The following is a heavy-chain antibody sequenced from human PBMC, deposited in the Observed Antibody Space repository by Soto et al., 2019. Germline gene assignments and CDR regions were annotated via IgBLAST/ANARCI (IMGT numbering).Heavy chain of an antibody. CDR3: ARVNKSAFDI. V-gene: IGHV4-38-2*01. J-gene: IGHJ3*02. CDR2: IYHSGST. Sequence: SETLSLTCAVSGYSIISGYYLVLIRQPPGKGLEWIGSIYHSGSTYYNPSLKSRVTISVDTSKNQFSLKLSSVTAADTAVYYCARVNKSAFDIWGQGTMVTVSS. CDR1: GYSIISGYY.